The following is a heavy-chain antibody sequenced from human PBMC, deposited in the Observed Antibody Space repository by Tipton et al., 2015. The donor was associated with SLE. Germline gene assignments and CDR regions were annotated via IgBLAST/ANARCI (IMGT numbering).Heavy chain of an antibody. CDR2: ISHRGST. Sequence: TLSLTCIVSGDSISSSSYYWGWIRQPPGKGLEWIGSISHRGSTYYNPSLKSRVATSVDTSKNQFFLKLSSTTAADTGVYYCARGVRYYASGTYPYFYYFMDVWGKGTTVTVSS. V-gene: IGHV4-39*07. D-gene: IGHD3-10*01. CDR1: GDSISSSSYY. J-gene: IGHJ6*03. CDR3: ARGVRYYASGTYPYFYYFMDV.